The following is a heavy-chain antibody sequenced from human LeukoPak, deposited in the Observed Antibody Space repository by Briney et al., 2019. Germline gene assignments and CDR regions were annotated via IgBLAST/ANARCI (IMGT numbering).Heavy chain of an antibody. CDR1: GFTFSDYY. CDR2: ISSSGSTI. D-gene: IGHD6-13*01. CDR3: ARVPDSSSWYSYYYGMDV. V-gene: IGHV3-11*04. Sequence: GGSLRLSCAASGFTFSDYYMSWIRQAPGKGLEWVSYISSSGSTIYYADSVKGRFTISRDNAKNSLYLQMNSLRAEDTAVYYCARVPDSSSWYSYYYGMDVWGQGTTVTVSS. J-gene: IGHJ6*02.